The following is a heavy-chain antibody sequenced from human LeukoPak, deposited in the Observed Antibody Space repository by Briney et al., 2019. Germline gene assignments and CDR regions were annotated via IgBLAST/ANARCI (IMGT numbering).Heavy chain of an antibody. V-gene: IGHV3-21*01. CDR3: ARGAAAATFDY. D-gene: IGHD6-13*01. J-gene: IGHJ4*02. CDR2: ITSSRSSV. Sequence: GGSLRLSCAASGYTFSSYNMNWVRQAPGKGLEWVSSITSSRSSVYYADSVKGRFTISRDNAKNSLYLQINSLRAEDTAVYYCARGAAAATFDYWGQGTLVTVSS. CDR1: GYTFSSYN.